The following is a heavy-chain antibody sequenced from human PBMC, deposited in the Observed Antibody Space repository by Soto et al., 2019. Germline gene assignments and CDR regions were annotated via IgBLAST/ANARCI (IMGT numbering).Heavy chain of an antibody. CDR3: ARGSMYSSSWYPRSRPFDP. V-gene: IGHV4-4*07. D-gene: IGHD6-13*01. Sequence: SETLSLTCTVSGGSISSYYWSWIRQPAGKGLEWIGRIYTSGSTNYNPSLKSRVTMSVDTSKSQSSLKLSSVTAADTAVYYCARGSMYSSSWYPRSRPFDPWGQGTLVTVSS. CDR1: GGSISSYY. J-gene: IGHJ5*02. CDR2: IYTSGST.